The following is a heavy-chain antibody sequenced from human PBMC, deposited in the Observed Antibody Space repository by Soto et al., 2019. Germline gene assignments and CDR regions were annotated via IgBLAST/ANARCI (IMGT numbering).Heavy chain of an antibody. D-gene: IGHD3-10*01. CDR2: IYYSGST. CDR1: GGSISSGGYY. V-gene: IGHV4-31*03. CDR3: ARGNMVRGVIDY. J-gene: IGHJ4*02. Sequence: QVQLQESGPGLVKPSQTLSLTCTVSGGSISSGGYYWSWIRQRPGKGLEWIGYIYYSGSTYYNPSLKSRVTIPVDTSKNQFSLKLSSVTAADTAVYYCARGNMVRGVIDYWGQGTLVTVSS.